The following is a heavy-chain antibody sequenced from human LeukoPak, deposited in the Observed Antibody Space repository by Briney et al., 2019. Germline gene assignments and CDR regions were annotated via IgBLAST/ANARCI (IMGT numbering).Heavy chain of an antibody. CDR3: VELGITMIGGV. Sequence: GGSLRLSCAASGFIFSDYYMGWIRQAPGRGLEWVSYIIDSGTKIYYTDSVKGRFTMSRDNAKKSLYLQMNSLRAEDTAVYYCVELGITMIGGVWGKGTTVTISS. J-gene: IGHJ6*04. CDR1: GFIFSDYY. V-gene: IGHV3-11*04. CDR2: IIDSGTKI. D-gene: IGHD3-10*02.